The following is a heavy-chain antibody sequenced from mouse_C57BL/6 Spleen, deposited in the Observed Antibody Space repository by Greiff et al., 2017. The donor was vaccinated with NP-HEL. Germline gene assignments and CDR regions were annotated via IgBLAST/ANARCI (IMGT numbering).Heavy chain of an antibody. CDR2: IDPEDGET. CDR3: ARWRGSSCWYFDV. J-gene: IGHJ1*03. Sequence: EVQRVESGAELVKPGASVKLSCTASGFNITDYYMHWVKQRTEQGLEWIGRIDPEDGETKYAPKFQGKATITADTSSNTAYLQLSSLTSEDTAVYYCARWRGSSCWYFDVWGTGTTVTVSS. V-gene: IGHV14-2*01. CDR1: GFNITDYY. D-gene: IGHD1-1*01.